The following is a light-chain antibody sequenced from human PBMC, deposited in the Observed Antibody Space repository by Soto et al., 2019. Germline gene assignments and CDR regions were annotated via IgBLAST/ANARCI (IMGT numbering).Light chain of an antibody. CDR2: AAS. J-gene: IGKJ2*01. Sequence: DIQMTQSPSSLSTSVGDRVTITCRASQSISRYLNWYQQKQGKAPNLLMYAASSLQSGVPSRFSGSGSGTDFTLTISSLQPEDFATYYCQQSYSTPYTFGQGTKLEIK. CDR1: QSISRY. CDR3: QQSYSTPYT. V-gene: IGKV1-39*01.